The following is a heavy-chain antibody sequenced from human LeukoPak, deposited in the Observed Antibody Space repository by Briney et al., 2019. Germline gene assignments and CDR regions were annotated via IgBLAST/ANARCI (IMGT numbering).Heavy chain of an antibody. D-gene: IGHD6-19*01. CDR3: AKENGQWLARSQAEFDY. CDR1: GGSFSGYY. Sequence: ASETLSLTCAVYGGSFSGYYWSWIRQPPGKGLEWIGEINHSGSTNYNPSLKSRVTISVDTSKNQFSLKLSSVTAADTAVYYCAKENGQWLARSQAEFDYWGQGALVTVSS. V-gene: IGHV4-34*01. CDR2: INHSGST. J-gene: IGHJ4*02.